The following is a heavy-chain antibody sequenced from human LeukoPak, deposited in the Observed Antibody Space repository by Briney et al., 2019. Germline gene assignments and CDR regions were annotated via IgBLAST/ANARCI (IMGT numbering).Heavy chain of an antibody. J-gene: IGHJ3*02. CDR1: GGTFSSYT. D-gene: IGHD1-26*01. CDR3: ASTWKYSGSYWVAFDI. V-gene: IGHV1-69*02. CDR2: IIPILGIA. Sequence: GASVKVSCKASGGTFSSYTISWVRQAPGQRLEWMGRIIPILGIANYAQKFQGRVTITADKSTSTAYMELSSLRSEHTAVYYCASTWKYSGSYWVAFDIWGQGTMVTVSS.